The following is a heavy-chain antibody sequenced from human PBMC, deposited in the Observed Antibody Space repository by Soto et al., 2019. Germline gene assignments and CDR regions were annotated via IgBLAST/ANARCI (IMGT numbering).Heavy chain of an antibody. V-gene: IGHV4-31*03. CDR1: GGSISADGYY. CDR3: ARALSSDDILDS. Sequence: QVQLQESGPGLVKPSQTLSLNCSVSGGSISADGYYWVWIRQFPQKGLEWIGYVYRSGTAYYSASLKSRVNISVATSQDHFSLKLQSVTVADTAVYYCARALSSDDILDSWGQGTQVTVSS. CDR2: VYRSGTA. D-gene: IGHD3-9*01. J-gene: IGHJ4*02.